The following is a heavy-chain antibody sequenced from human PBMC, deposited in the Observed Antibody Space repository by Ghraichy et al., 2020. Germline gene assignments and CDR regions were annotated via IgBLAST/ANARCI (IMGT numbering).Heavy chain of an antibody. J-gene: IGHJ6*02. V-gene: IGHV3-11*01. CDR2: IGYSGTSI. D-gene: IGHD2-2*01. CDR3: ATIKGFLVVPGGERLDV. Sequence: GGSLRLSCAASGFTFSDYYLTWIRQVPGKGLDCVAYIGYSGTSIYYADSVKGRFTISRDDARNSLYLQLSSLRAEDTAVYYCATIKGFLVVPGGERLDVWGQGTTVTDYS. CDR1: GFTFSDYY.